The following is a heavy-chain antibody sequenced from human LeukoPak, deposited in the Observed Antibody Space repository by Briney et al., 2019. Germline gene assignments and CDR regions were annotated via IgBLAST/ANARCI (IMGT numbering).Heavy chain of an antibody. V-gene: IGHV4-34*01. CDR3: AREIYGDYWGVWFDP. D-gene: IGHD4-17*01. CDR2: INHSGST. J-gene: IGHJ5*02. Sequence: SETLSLTCAVYGGSFSGYYWSWIRQPPGKGLGWIGEINHSGSTNYNPSLKSRVTISVDTSKNQFSLKLSSVTAADTAVYYCAREIYGDYWGVWFDPWGQGTLVTVSS. CDR1: GGSFSGYY.